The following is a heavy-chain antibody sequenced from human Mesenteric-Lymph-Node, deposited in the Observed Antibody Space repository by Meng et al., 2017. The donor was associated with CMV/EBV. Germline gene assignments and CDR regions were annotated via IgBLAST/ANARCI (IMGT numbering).Heavy chain of an antibody. V-gene: IGHV3-43*01. CDR1: GFTFDDYT. J-gene: IGHJ6*02. CDR3: AREHGGNSNYYYGMDV. CDR2: ISWDGGST. Sequence: GGSLRLSCAASGFTFDDYTMHWVRQAPGKGLEWVSLISWDGGSTYYADSVKGRFTISRDNSKNSLYLQMNSLRAEDTAVYYCAREHGGNSNYYYGMDVWGQGTTVTVSS. D-gene: IGHD4-23*01.